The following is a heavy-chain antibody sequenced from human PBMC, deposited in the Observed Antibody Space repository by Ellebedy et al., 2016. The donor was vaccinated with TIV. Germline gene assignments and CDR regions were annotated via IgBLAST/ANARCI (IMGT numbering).Heavy chain of an antibody. D-gene: IGHD3-9*01. V-gene: IGHV1-69*13. Sequence: SVKVSXXASGGTFSSYAISWVRQAPGQGLEWMGGIIPIFGTANYAQKFQGRVTITADESTSTAYMELSSLRSEDTAVYYCARDGGYYDILTGYYYYYGMDVWGQGTTVTVSS. CDR3: ARDGGYYDILTGYYYYYGMDV. J-gene: IGHJ6*02. CDR2: IIPIFGTA. CDR1: GGTFSSYA.